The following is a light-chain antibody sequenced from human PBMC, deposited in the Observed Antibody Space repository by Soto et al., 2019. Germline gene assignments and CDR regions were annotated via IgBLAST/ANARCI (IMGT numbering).Light chain of an antibody. V-gene: IGKV3-15*01. Sequence: EIVMTQSPATLSVSPGERATLSCRASQSVSSNLAWYQQKPGQAPRLPIYGASTRATGIPARFSGSGSGTEFTLTISSLQSEDFAAYYCQQYNNWPPYTFGQGTKVDIK. CDR3: QQYNNWPPYT. J-gene: IGKJ2*01. CDR2: GAS. CDR1: QSVSSN.